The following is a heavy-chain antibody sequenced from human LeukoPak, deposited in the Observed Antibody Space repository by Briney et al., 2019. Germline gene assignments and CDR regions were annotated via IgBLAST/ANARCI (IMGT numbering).Heavy chain of an antibody. CDR3: ARGLVFGVVIIPLDY. V-gene: IGHV1-18*01. CDR1: GYTFTSYG. CDR2: ISAYNGNT. D-gene: IGHD3-3*01. Sequence: ASVKVSCKASGYTFTSYGISWVRQAPGQGLEWMGWISAYNGNTNYAQKLQGRVTMTTDTSTSTAYMELRSLRSDDTAVYYCARGLVFGVVIIPLDYWGQGTLVTVSA. J-gene: IGHJ4*02.